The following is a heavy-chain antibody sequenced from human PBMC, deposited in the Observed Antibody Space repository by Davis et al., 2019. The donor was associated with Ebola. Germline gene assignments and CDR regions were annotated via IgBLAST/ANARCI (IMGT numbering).Heavy chain of an antibody. J-gene: IGHJ6*04. CDR1: GFTFSSYV. CDR3: AKGSVTIFGVAPDYYGMDV. Sequence: GESLKISCAASGFTFSSYVIHWVRQAPGKGLEWVAVTSFDGSNKPYADSVKGRLSISRDTSKNTLYLQMNSLRAEDTAVYYCAKGSVTIFGVAPDYYGMDVWGKGTTVTVSS. CDR2: TSFDGSNK. V-gene: IGHV3-30-3*01. D-gene: IGHD3-3*01.